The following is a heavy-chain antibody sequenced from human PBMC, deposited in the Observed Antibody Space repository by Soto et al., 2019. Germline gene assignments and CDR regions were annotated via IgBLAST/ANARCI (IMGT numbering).Heavy chain of an antibody. D-gene: IGHD2-8*02. Sequence: LPLTCTVSGGSISSGDYYWSWIRQPPGKGLEWIGYIYYSGSTYYNPSLKSRVTISVDTSKNQFSLKLSSVTAADTAVYYCARVSVSWVVYPFDIWGQGAMVTV. V-gene: IGHV4-30-4*01. CDR3: ARVSVSWVVYPFDI. CDR1: GGSISSGDYY. CDR2: IYYSGST. J-gene: IGHJ3*02.